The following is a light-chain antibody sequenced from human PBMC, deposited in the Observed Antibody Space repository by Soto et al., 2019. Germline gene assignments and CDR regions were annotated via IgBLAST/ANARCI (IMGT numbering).Light chain of an antibody. V-gene: IGKV1-39*01. CDR2: AAS. CDR3: QQSYSTPLT. CDR1: QSISNF. J-gene: IGKJ4*01. Sequence: DIQMTQSPSSLSASVGDRVTITCRASQSISNFLNWYQQKPGKAPKLLIYAASSLQSGVPARFSGSGSGTDFTLTISSLQPEDFANYYCQQSYSTPLTFGGGTKVEIK.